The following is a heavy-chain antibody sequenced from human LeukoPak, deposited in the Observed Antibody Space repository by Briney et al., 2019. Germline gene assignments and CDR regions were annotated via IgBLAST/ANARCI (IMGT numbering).Heavy chain of an antibody. D-gene: IGHD3-22*01. CDR2: ISSSSSTI. CDR1: GFTFSSYS. Sequence: GGSLRLSCAASGFTFSSYSMNWVRQAPGKGLEWVSYISSSSSTIYYADSVKGRFTISRDNAKNSLYLQMNSLRDEDTAVYYCAGEGMGYDSSGYVVGDSDYWGQGTLVTVSS. V-gene: IGHV3-48*02. J-gene: IGHJ4*02. CDR3: AGEGMGYDSSGYVVGDSDY.